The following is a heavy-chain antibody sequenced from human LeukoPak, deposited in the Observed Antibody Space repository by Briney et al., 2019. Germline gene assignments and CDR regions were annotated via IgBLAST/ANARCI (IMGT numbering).Heavy chain of an antibody. Sequence: SETLSLTCTVSGDSIRSSTYYWGWIRQPPGKGLEWIGNIYYTGSTWYNPALKSRGSISVDTSKNQFSLKLSSVTAADTAVYYCASVIAAGGKGPEYWGQGALVTVSS. D-gene: IGHD6-13*01. CDR3: ASVIAAGGKGPEY. CDR2: IYYTGST. V-gene: IGHV4-39*01. J-gene: IGHJ4*02. CDR1: GDSIRSSTYY.